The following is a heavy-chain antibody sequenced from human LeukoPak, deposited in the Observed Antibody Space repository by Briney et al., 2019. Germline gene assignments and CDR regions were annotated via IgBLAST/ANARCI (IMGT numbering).Heavy chain of an antibody. D-gene: IGHD3-3*01. CDR1: GYTFTGYY. Sequence: ASVKVSCKASGYTFTGYYMHWVRQAPGQGLEWMGWINPNSGGTNYAQKFQGRVTMTRDTSISTAYMELSRLRSDDTAVYYCARGATIFGVASGWFDPWGQGTLVTVSS. V-gene: IGHV1-2*02. CDR2: INPNSGGT. J-gene: IGHJ5*02. CDR3: ARGATIFGVASGWFDP.